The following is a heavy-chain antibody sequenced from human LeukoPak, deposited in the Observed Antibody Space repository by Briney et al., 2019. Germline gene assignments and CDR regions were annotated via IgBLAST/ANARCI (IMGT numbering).Heavy chain of an antibody. J-gene: IGHJ4*02. CDR1: GFTFSSYS. D-gene: IGHD6-13*01. CDR2: IRSSSNII. CDR3: AKARIAAAAYYFDY. V-gene: IGHV3-48*04. Sequence: SGGSLRLSCAASGFTFSSYSMNWVRQAPGKGLEWVSYIRSSSNIIYYADSVKGRFTISRDNTKNTLYLQMNSLRAEDTAVYYCAKARIAAAAYYFDYWGQGTLVTVSS.